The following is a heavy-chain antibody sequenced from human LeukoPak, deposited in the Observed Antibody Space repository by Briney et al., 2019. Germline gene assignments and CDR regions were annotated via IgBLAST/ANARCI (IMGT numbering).Heavy chain of an antibody. CDR3: ARGPHSSSWYYYYYYGMDV. V-gene: IGHV4-31*03. J-gene: IGHJ6*02. D-gene: IGHD6-13*01. CDR1: GGSISSGGYY. Sequence: SETLSLTCTVSGGSISSGGYYWSWLRQHPGKGLEWFGYIYYSGSTYYNPSLKSRVTISVDTSKNQFSLKLSSVTAADTAVYYCARGPHSSSWYYYYYYGMDVWGQGTTVTVSS. CDR2: IYYSGST.